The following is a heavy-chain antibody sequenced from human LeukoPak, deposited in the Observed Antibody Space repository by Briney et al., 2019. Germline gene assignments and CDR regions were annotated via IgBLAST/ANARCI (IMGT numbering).Heavy chain of an antibody. CDR2: INWKGIST. CDR1: GFTFDDYG. CDR3: ARHRQRNEAFDI. J-gene: IGHJ3*02. V-gene: IGHV3-20*04. D-gene: IGHD1-1*01. Sequence: GGSLRLSCAASGFTFDDYGMSWVRQGPGKGLEWVSGINWKGISTGYADSVKGRFTISRDNAKNSLYLQMNSLRAEDTALYYCARHRQRNEAFDIWGQGTMVTVSS.